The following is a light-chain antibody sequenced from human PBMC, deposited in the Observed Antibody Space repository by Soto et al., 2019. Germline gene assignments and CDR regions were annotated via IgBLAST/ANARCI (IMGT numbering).Light chain of an antibody. J-gene: IGKJ1*01. CDR2: NAS. CDR3: QHYNSYSEA. CDR1: QTISSW. Sequence: DIQMTQSPSTLSGSVGDRVTITCRASQTISSWLAWYQQKPGKAPKLLIYNASTLKSGVPSRFSGSGSGTEFTLTISSLQPDDFATYYCQHYNSYSEAFGHG. V-gene: IGKV1-5*03.